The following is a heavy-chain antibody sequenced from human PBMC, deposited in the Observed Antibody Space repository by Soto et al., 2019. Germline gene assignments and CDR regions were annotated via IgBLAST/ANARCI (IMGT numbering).Heavy chain of an antibody. CDR3: ARGLAAMIVGVGDY. V-gene: IGHV1-18*01. CDR1: GYTFTSYG. Sequence: QVQLVQSGAEVKKHGASVKVSCKASGYTFTSYGISWVRQAPGQGLEWRGWISAYNGNTNYAQKLRGRVHSTADTSTSTAYVELRSLRSDVTAVYFCARGLAAMIVGVGDYRGQGTLVSVSS. D-gene: IGHD3-22*01. CDR2: ISAYNGNT. J-gene: IGHJ4*02.